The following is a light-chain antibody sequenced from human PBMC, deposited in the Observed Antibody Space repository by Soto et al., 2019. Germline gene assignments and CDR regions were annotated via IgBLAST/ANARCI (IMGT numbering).Light chain of an antibody. CDR1: QSLSSSY. V-gene: IGKV3-20*01. Sequence: DIVLTQSPGTLSLSPVERATLSCRASQSLSSSYLAWYQQKPGQAPRLLIYGASSRATGIPDRFSGSGSGTDFTLTISRLQPHDLAVYYCRQYGSSPTFGQGTKVDI. J-gene: IGKJ1*01. CDR3: RQYGSSPT. CDR2: GAS.